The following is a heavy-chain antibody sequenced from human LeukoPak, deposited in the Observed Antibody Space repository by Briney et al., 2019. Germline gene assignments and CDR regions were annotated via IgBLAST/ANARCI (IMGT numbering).Heavy chain of an antibody. CDR3: ARLFYTYSSGWYYDY. D-gene: IGHD6-19*01. V-gene: IGHV1-2*02. CDR2: INPNSGGT. Sequence: ASVKVSCKASGYTFTGYYMHWVRQAPGQGLEWMGWINPNSGGTNYAQKFQGRVTMTRNTSISTAYMELSSLRSEDTAVYYCARLFYTYSSGWYYDYWGQGTLVTVSS. CDR1: GYTFTGYY. J-gene: IGHJ4*02.